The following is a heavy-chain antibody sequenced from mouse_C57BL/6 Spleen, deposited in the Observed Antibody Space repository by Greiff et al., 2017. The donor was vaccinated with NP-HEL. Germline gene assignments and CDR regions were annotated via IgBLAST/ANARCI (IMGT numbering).Heavy chain of an antibody. Sequence: QVQLQQPGTELVKPGASVKLSCKASGYTFTSYWMHWVKQRPGQGLEWIGNINPSNGGTNYNAKFKSKATLTVDKSSSTAYMQLSSLTSEDSAVYYCARYPNYYGSSWYFDVWGTGTTVTVSS. CDR2: INPSNGGT. J-gene: IGHJ1*03. V-gene: IGHV1-53*01. D-gene: IGHD1-1*01. CDR3: ARYPNYYGSSWYFDV. CDR1: GYTFTSYW.